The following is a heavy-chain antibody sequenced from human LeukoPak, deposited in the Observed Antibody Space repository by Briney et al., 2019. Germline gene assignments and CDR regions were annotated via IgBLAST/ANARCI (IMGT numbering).Heavy chain of an antibody. CDR2: INHSGST. CDR1: GGSFSGYY. J-gene: IGHJ6*03. D-gene: IGHD2-21*02. V-gene: IGHV4-34*01. CDR3: ARGKTANIVVVTAIWSNYYYYMDV. Sequence: PSETLSLTCAVYGGSFSGYYWSWIRQPPGKGLEWIGEINHSGSTNYNPSLKRRVTISVDTSKNQFSLKLSSVTAADTAVYYCARGKTANIVVVTAIWSNYYYYMDVWGKGTTVTVSS.